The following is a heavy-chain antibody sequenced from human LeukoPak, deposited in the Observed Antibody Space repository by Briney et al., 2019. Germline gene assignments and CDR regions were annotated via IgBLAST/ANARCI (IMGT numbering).Heavy chain of an antibody. Sequence: SETLSLTCTVSGGSISSYYWSWIRQPPGKGLEWIGYISYSGSTNYNPSLKSRVTISVDTSKNQFSLKLSSVTAADTAVYYCARVPFWSAYYLYYFDYWGQGTLVTVSS. D-gene: IGHD3-3*01. V-gene: IGHV4-59*01. J-gene: IGHJ4*02. CDR1: GGSISSYY. CDR2: ISYSGST. CDR3: ARVPFWSAYYLYYFDY.